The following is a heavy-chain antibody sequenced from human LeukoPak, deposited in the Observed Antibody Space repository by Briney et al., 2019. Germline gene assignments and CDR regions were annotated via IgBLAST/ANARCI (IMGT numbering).Heavy chain of an antibody. V-gene: IGHV3-23*01. CDR3: ASQLYYYDSSGYSSFDY. CDR2: ISGSATGSVTT. Sequence: GGSLRLSCAASGFTFSTYAMNWVRQAPGKGLEWVSAISGSATGSVTTYYTDSVKGRFTISRDNSKNTLYLQMNSLRAEDTAVYYCASQLYYYDSSGYSSFDYWGQGTLVTVSS. D-gene: IGHD3-22*01. CDR1: GFTFSTYA. J-gene: IGHJ4*02.